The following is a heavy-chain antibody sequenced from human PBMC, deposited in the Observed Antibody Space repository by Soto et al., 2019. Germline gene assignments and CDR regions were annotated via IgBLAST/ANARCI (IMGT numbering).Heavy chain of an antibody. J-gene: IGHJ6*02. Sequence: SETLSLTCAVSGGSISSSNWWSWVRQPPGKGLEWIGEIYHSGSTNYNPSLKSRVTISVDKSKNQFSLKLSSVTAADTAVYYCARALQQPGYYYYGMDVWGQGTTVTVSS. V-gene: IGHV4-4*02. D-gene: IGHD6-13*01. CDR2: IYHSGST. CDR3: ARALQQPGYYYYGMDV. CDR1: GGSISSSNW.